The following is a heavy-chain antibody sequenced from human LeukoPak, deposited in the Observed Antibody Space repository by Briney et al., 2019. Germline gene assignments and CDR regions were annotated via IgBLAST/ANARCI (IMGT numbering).Heavy chain of an antibody. CDR1: GGSFSGYY. CDR2: INHSGST. J-gene: IGHJ4*02. CDR3: ASRSSIAKSIDY. V-gene: IGHV4-34*01. Sequence: SEALSLTCAVYGGSFSGYYWSWIRQPPGKGLEWIGEINHSGSTNYNPSLKSRVTISVDTSKNQFSLKLSSVTAADTAVHYCASRSSIAKSIDYWGQGTLVTVSS. D-gene: IGHD6-6*01.